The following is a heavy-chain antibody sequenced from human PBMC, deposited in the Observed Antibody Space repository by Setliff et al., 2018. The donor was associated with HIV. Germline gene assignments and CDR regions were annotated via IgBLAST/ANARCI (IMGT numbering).Heavy chain of an antibody. V-gene: IGHV4-39*07. Sequence: SETLSLTCTVSGGSISSSSYYWGWIRQPPGKGLEWIGNIYSGGTTYYNSSLRSRVTISVDTSKNQFSLKLNSVTAADTAVYYCARELYGGNSRPFDYWGQGALVTVSS. CDR1: GGSISSSSYY. CDR3: ARELYGGNSRPFDY. D-gene: IGHD2-21*02. CDR2: IYSGGTT. J-gene: IGHJ4*02.